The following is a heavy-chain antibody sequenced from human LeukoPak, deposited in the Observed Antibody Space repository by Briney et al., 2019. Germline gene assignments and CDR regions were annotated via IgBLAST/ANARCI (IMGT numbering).Heavy chain of an antibody. V-gene: IGHV1-8*01. CDR3: ARGRRIVATISYYYYMDV. Sequence: ASVKVSCKASGYTFTSYDINWVRQATGQGLEWMGWMNPNSGNTGYAQRFQGRVTMTRNTSISTACMELSSLRSEDTAVYYCARGRRIVATISYYYYMDVWGKGTTVTVSS. J-gene: IGHJ6*03. CDR2: MNPNSGNT. D-gene: IGHD5-12*01. CDR1: GYTFTSYD.